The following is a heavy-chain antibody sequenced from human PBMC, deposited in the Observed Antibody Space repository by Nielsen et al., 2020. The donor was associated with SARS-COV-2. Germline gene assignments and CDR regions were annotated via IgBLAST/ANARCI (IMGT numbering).Heavy chain of an antibody. CDR1: GLTFNTYS. V-gene: IGHV3-21*01. Sequence: GGSLRLSCAASGLTFNTYSMIWVRQAPGGGLEWVSHISSSGSYIYYADSVKGRFTISRDNAKNSLYLQMNSLRAEDTGVYYCARDMGEPPTNRWYFDLWGRGTVVSVSS. CDR3: ARDMGEPPTNRWYFDL. J-gene: IGHJ2*01. CDR2: ISSSGSYI. D-gene: IGHD1-1*01.